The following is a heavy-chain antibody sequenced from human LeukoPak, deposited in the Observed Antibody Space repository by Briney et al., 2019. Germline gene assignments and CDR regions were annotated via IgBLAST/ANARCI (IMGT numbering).Heavy chain of an antibody. CDR3: ARFGVLWFDY. D-gene: IGHD3-10*01. V-gene: IGHV4-39*07. CDR1: GGSVSSGSYY. CDR2: INHSGST. J-gene: IGHJ4*02. Sequence: SETLSLTCTVSGGSVSSGSYYWSWIRQPPGKGLEWIGEINHSGSTNYNPSLKSRVTISVDTSKNQFSLKLSSVTAADTAVYYCARFGVLWFDYWGQGTLVTVSS.